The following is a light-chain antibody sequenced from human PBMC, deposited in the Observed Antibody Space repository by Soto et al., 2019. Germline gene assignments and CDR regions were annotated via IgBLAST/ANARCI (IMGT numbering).Light chain of an antibody. Sequence: DIQMTQSPSSESASVGDRVTITCRASQGIGSWLAWYQQKPGKAPKLLIYAASSLQSGVPSRFSCSGSGTDFTLTICSLQPEDFATYYCQQANRFPWTFGQEPEVPIK. J-gene: IGKJ1*01. CDR3: QQANRFPWT. V-gene: IGKV1-12*01. CDR2: AAS. CDR1: QGIGSW.